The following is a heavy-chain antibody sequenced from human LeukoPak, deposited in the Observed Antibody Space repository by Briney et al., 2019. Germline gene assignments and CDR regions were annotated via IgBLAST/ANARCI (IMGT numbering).Heavy chain of an antibody. Sequence: GGSLRLSCAASGFIFSSYWMAWVRQAPGKGLEWVANIKEDGSEKNYVDSVKGRFTISRDNAKNSLYLQMNSLRAEDTAVYYCARAGRKSRGVDIVRKKETGYYYYMDVWGKGTTVTVSS. V-gene: IGHV3-7*01. CDR2: IKEDGSEK. CDR3: ARAGRKSRGVDIVRKKETGYYYYMDV. CDR1: GFIFSSYW. J-gene: IGHJ6*03. D-gene: IGHD2-15*01.